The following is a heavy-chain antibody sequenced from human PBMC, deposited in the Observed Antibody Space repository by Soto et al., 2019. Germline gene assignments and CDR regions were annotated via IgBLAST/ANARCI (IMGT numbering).Heavy chain of an antibody. CDR1: GYTFTSYA. CDR3: ARQWQDDFWSAPGY. V-gene: IGHV1-3*01. D-gene: IGHD3-3*01. J-gene: IGHJ4*02. CDR2: INAGNGNT. Sequence: QVQLVQSGAEVKKPGASVKVSCKASGYTFTSYAMHWVRQAPGQRLEWMGWINAGNGNTKYSQKFQGRVTITRDTSASTAYMELSSLRSEDTAVYYCARQWQDDFWSAPGYWGQGTLVTVSS.